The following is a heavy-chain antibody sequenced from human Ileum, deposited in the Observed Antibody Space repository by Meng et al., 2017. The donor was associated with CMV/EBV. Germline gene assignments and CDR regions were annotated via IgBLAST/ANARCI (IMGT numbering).Heavy chain of an antibody. CDR3: AKDQADDYNYPPLDY. CDR1: GGTFSSNS. J-gene: IGHJ4*02. CDR2: IIPIVDVT. Sequence: QVQLVQSGAEVKKPGSSVKVSCKASGGTFSSNSISWVRQAPGQGLEWMGRIIPIVDVTNYSQKFQGRVTITADKATGTAYMESTSLRSEDTAVYYCAKDQADDYNYPPLDYWGQGTLVTVSS. D-gene: IGHD5-24*01. V-gene: IGHV1-69*08.